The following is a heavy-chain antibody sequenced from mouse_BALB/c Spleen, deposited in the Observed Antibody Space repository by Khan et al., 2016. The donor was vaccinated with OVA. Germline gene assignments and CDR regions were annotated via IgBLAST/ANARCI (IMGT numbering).Heavy chain of an antibody. Sequence: QIQLVQSGPELKKPGETVRISCKASGYTFTTAGIQWVQKMPGKGLKWIGWINTHSGVPKYAEDFKGRFAFSLEISVSTAYLQLTNLKNEDTATYFWARGGAAYYRNDGGAMEYWGQGTSGTVSS. CDR3: ARGGAAYYRNDGGAMEY. V-gene: IGHV9-4*02. D-gene: IGHD2-14*01. CDR1: GYTFTTAG. CDR2: INTHSGVP. J-gene: IGHJ4*01.